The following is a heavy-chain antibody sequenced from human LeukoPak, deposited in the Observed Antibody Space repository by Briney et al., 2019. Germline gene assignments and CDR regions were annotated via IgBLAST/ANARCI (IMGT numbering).Heavy chain of an antibody. CDR3: AKGPVSTIVGATTLDY. CDR1: GFTFSNYA. V-gene: IGHV3-23*01. CDR2: ISGSTGST. Sequence: GGSLRLSCAASGFTFSNYAMNWVRQAPGKGLEWVSLISGSTGSTYYADSVKGRFSISRDNSKNTVYLQMNSLRVEDTAVYCAKGPVSTIVGATTLDYWGQGTLVTVSS. J-gene: IGHJ4*02. D-gene: IGHD1-26*01.